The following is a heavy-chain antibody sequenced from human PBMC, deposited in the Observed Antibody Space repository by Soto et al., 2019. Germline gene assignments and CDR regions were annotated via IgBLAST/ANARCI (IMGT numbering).Heavy chain of an antibody. D-gene: IGHD6-19*01. CDR1: GFTFSSYA. V-gene: IGHV3-23*01. CDR2: ISGSGGST. J-gene: IGHJ5*02. Sequence: EVQLLESGGGLVQPGGSLRLSCAASGFTFSSYAMSWVRQAPGKGLEWVSAISGSGGSTYYADSVKGRFTISRDNSKNTLYPQMNSLRAEDTAVYYCAKDLTGYSSGWYSRWFDPWGQGTLVTVSS. CDR3: AKDLTGYSSGWYSRWFDP.